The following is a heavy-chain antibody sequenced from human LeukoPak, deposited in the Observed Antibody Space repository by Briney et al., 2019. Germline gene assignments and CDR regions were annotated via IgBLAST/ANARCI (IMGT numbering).Heavy chain of an antibody. CDR3: AKTYYYDSSGYSHYLAYDY. CDR1: GFTFSSYA. D-gene: IGHD3-22*01. V-gene: IGHV3-23*01. J-gene: IGHJ4*02. CDR2: ISGSGGST. Sequence: GGSLRLSCAASGFTFSSYAMSWVRQAPGKGLEWVSAISGSGGSTYYADSVKGRFTISRDNSKNTMYLQLNSLRAEDTAIYYCAKTYYYDSSGYSHYLAYDYWGQGTLVTVSS.